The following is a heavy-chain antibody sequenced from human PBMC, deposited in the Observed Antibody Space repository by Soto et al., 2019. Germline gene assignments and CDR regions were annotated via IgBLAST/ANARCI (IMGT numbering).Heavy chain of an antibody. J-gene: IGHJ6*02. CDR1: GGSFSGYY. V-gene: IGHV4-34*01. D-gene: IGHD1-7*01. CDR3: SRGKQTITGTTSGRYYYYYYGMDV. CDR2: INHSGST. Sequence: SETLSLTCAVCGGSFSGYYCSWIRQPPWKGLEWIGEINHSGSTNYNPSLKSRVTISVDTSKNQFSLKLSSVTAADTAVYCCSRGKQTITGTTSGRYYYYYYGMDVWGQGTTVAVSS.